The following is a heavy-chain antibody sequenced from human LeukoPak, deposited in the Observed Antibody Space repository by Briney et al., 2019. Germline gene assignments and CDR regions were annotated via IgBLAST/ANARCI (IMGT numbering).Heavy chain of an antibody. CDR1: GFTFSSSW. D-gene: IGHD4-11*01. CDR3: ATYSILNAREFRY. V-gene: IGHV3-7*01. CDR2: VQHIGGET. J-gene: IGHJ1*01. Sequence: GGSLRLSCAASGFTFSSSWMGWVRQAPGKGLEWVANVQHIGGETYYVDSVKGRFTISRDNAKNSVYLQMNSLGADDTAVYYCATYSILNAREFRYWGQGTLVTVSS.